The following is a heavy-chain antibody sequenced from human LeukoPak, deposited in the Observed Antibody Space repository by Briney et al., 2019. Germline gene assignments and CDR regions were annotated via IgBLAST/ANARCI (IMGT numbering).Heavy chain of an antibody. CDR1: GFTSSSYW. CDR3: ARGFTFFGVVIDAFDI. CDR2: IDSDGSST. Sequence: GGSRRLSCAASGFTSSSYWMHWVRQAPGKGLVWVSRIDSDGSSTSNADSVKGRFTISRDNAKNTMYLEMNSLRAEDTAIYYCARGFTFFGVVIDAFDIWGQGTMVTVSS. D-gene: IGHD3-3*01. V-gene: IGHV3-74*01. J-gene: IGHJ3*02.